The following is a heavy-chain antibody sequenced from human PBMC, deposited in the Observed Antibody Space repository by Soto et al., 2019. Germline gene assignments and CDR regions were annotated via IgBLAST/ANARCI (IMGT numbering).Heavy chain of an antibody. D-gene: IGHD1-26*01. V-gene: IGHV4-59*08. CDR3: ARLWAGRNYYYMDV. CDR2: IYYSGST. J-gene: IGHJ6*03. Sequence: SETLSLTCTVSGGSISSYYWIWIRQPPGKGLEWIGYIYYSGSTNYNPSPKSRVTISVDTSKNQFSLKLSSVTAADTAVYYCARLWAGRNYYYMDVWGKGTTVTVSS. CDR1: GGSISSYY.